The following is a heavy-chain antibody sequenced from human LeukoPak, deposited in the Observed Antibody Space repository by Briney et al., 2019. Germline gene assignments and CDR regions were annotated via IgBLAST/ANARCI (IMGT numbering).Heavy chain of an antibody. CDR2: IYYNGST. V-gene: IGHV4-59*01. CDR3: ARDHSALVTPFYFDY. D-gene: IGHD4-23*01. J-gene: IGHJ4*02. Sequence: PSETLSLTCTVSGGSISSYYWSWIRQPPGKGLEWIGYIYYNGSTNYNPSLKSRVTISVDTSKNQFSLKLSSVTAADTAVYYCARDHSALVTPFYFDYWGQGTLVTVSS. CDR1: GGSISSYY.